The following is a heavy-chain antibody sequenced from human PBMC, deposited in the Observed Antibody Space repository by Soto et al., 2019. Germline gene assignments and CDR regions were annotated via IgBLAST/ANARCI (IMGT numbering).Heavy chain of an antibody. CDR2: IDPSDSYT. V-gene: IGHV5-10-1*01. Sequence: GESLKISCKGSGYSFTSYWISWVRQMPGKGLEWMGRIDPSDSYTNYSPSFQGHVTISADKSISTAYLQWSSLKASDTAMYYCARLDYYDSSGSPLDYWGQGTLVTVS. CDR1: GYSFTSYW. J-gene: IGHJ4*02. D-gene: IGHD3-22*01. CDR3: ARLDYYDSSGSPLDY.